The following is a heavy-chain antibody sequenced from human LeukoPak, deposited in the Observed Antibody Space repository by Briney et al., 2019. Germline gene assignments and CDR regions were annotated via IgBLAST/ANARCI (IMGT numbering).Heavy chain of an antibody. D-gene: IGHD3-22*01. CDR2: IYYSGST. J-gene: IGHJ4*02. CDR3: ARDGYYDSSGYGY. Sequence: PSETLSLTCTVSGGSISSYYWSRIRQPPGKGLEWIGYIYYSGSTNYNPSLKSRVTISVDTSKNQFSLKLSSVTAADTAVYYCARDGYYDSSGYGYWGQGTLVTVSS. V-gene: IGHV4-59*01. CDR1: GGSISSYY.